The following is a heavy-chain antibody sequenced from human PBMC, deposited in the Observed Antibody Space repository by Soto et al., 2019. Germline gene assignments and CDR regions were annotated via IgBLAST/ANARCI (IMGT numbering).Heavy chain of an antibody. V-gene: IGHV3-21*01. Sequence: PGGSLRLSCAASGFNFSVYWMHWVRQAPGKGLVWVSAISGSSSYIYYADSVKGRFTISRDNAKNSLYLQMNSLRAEDTAVYYCARDRIAAAGYDAFDIWGQGTMVTVSS. D-gene: IGHD6-13*01. CDR3: ARDRIAAAGYDAFDI. CDR1: GFNFSVYW. CDR2: ISGSSSYI. J-gene: IGHJ3*02.